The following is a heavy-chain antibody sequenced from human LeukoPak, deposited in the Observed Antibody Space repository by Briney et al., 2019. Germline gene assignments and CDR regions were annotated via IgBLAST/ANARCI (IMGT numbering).Heavy chain of an antibody. CDR1: GYTFTSYG. CDR2: ISAYNGNT. J-gene: IGHJ4*02. Sequence: ASVKVSCKASGYTFTSYGISWVRQAPGQGLEWMGWISAYNGNTNYAQKLQGRVTMTTDTSTSTAYMELRSLRSDDTAVYYCARDDVWFGELLPFDYWGRGTLVTVSS. V-gene: IGHV1-18*01. CDR3: ARDDVWFGELLPFDY. D-gene: IGHD3-10*01.